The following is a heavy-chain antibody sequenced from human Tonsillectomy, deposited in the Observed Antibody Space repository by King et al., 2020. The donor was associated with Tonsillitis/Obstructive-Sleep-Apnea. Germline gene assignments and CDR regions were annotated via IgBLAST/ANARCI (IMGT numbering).Heavy chain of an antibody. V-gene: IGHV5-10-1*01. D-gene: IGHD1-26*01. Sequence: QLVQSGAEVKKPGESLRISCKGSVYRFTSYWISWVRNMPGKGLEWMGRLDPSDSYTNYTPSFQGHVTISADKSISTAYLQWSSLKASDTAMYYCARLNVGATWWFDPWGQGTLVTVSS. J-gene: IGHJ5*02. CDR1: VYRFTSYW. CDR2: LDPSDSYT. CDR3: ARLNVGATWWFDP.